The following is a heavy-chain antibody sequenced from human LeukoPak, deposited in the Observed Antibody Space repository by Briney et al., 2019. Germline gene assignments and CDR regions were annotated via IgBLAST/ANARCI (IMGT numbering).Heavy chain of an antibody. CDR2: INPNSGGT. CDR3: ARDRPPRIAAAGRAGNFDY. CDR1: GYTFTGYY. D-gene: IGHD6-13*01. V-gene: IGHV1-2*02. Sequence: GASVKVSCKASGYTFTGYYMHWVRQAPGQGLEWMGWINPNSGGTNYAQKFQGRVTMTRDTSISTAYMELSRLRSDDTAVYYCARDRPPRIAAAGRAGNFDYWGQGTLVTVSS. J-gene: IGHJ4*02.